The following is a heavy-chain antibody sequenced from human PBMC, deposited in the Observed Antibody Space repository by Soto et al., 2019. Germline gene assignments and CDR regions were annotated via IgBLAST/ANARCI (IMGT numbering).Heavy chain of an antibody. D-gene: IGHD6-13*01. J-gene: IGHJ6*02. CDR1: GFTVSSNY. V-gene: IGHV3-53*01. Sequence: GGSLRLSCAASGFTVSSNYMSWVRQAPGKGLEWVSVIYSGGSTYYADSVKGRFTISRGNSKNTLYLQMNSLRAEDTAVYYCARDLNERKQQPPSGMDVWGQGTTVTVS. CDR3: ARDLNERKQQPPSGMDV. CDR2: IYSGGST.